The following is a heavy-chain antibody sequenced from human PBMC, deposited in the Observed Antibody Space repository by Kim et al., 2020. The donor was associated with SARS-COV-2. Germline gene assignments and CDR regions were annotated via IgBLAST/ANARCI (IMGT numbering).Heavy chain of an antibody. D-gene: IGHD2-15*01. V-gene: IGHV3-30*03. Sequence: GGSLRLSCAASGFTFSSYGMHWVRQAPGKGLEWVAVISYDGSNKYYADSVKGRFTISRDNSKNTLYLQMNSLRAEDTAVYYCARLKGCSGGSCYSYYYYYGMDVWGQGTTVTVSS. CDR3: ARLKGCSGGSCYSYYYYYGMDV. J-gene: IGHJ6*02. CDR2: ISYDGSNK. CDR1: GFTFSSYG.